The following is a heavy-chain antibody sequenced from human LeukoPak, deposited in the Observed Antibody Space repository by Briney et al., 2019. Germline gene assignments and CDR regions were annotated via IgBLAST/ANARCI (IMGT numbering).Heavy chain of an antibody. J-gene: IGHJ3*02. Sequence: ASVKVSCKASGYTFTGYYMHWVRQAPGQGLEWMGWINPHSGDTNYAQKFQGRVTMTRDTSSSTAYMELSRLRFDDTVVYYCARGPRITIFGVVMANDAFDIWGQGTMVTVSS. CDR2: INPHSGDT. CDR1: GYTFTGYY. V-gene: IGHV1-2*02. CDR3: ARGPRITIFGVVMANDAFDI. D-gene: IGHD3-3*01.